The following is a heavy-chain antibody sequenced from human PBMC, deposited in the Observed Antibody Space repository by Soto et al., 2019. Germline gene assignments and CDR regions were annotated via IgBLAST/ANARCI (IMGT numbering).Heavy chain of an antibody. V-gene: IGHV3-48*01. D-gene: IGHD2-15*01. CDR2: ISSSGSSI. J-gene: IGHJ4*02. CDR1: GFTFNTYS. CDR3: ARSRYNDY. Sequence: PGGSLRLSCTASGFTFNTYSMNWVRQAPGQGLEWLSYISSSGSSISYRDSVRGRFTISRDNAKNSLYLQMDSLGAEGTAVYYCARSRYNDYWGQGALVTVSS.